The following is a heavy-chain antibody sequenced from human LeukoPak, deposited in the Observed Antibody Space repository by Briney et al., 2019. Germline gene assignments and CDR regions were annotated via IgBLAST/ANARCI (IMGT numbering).Heavy chain of an antibody. V-gene: IGHV4-39*01. D-gene: IGHD3-22*01. CDR1: GGSISSSSYY. J-gene: IGHJ5*02. CDR3: ARQVDYDSSGYTP. Sequence: SETLSLTCTVSGGSISSSSYYWGWIRQPPGKGLEWIGSIYYSGSTYYNPSLKSRVTISVDTSKNQFSLKLSSVTAADTAVYYCARQVDYDSSGYTPWGQGTLVTVSS. CDR2: IYYSGST.